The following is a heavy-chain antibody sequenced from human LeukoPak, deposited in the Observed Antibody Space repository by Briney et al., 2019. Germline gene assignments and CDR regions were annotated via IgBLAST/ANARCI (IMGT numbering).Heavy chain of an antibody. V-gene: IGHV3-23*01. CDR2: ISGSGGST. CDR1: GFTFSSYA. Sequence: GGPLRLSCAASGFTFSSYAMSWVRQAPGKGLEWVSAISGSGGSTYYADSVKGRFTISRDNSKNTLYLQMNSLRAEDTAVYYCAKVAIYSSGRVLEYGYFDYWGQGTLVTVSS. D-gene: IGHD6-19*01. CDR3: AKVAIYSSGRVLEYGYFDY. J-gene: IGHJ4*02.